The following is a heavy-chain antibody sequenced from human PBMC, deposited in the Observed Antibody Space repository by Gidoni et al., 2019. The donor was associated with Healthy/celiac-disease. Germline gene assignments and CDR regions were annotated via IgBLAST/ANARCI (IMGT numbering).Heavy chain of an antibody. Sequence: EVPLLESGGGLLQPGGSLRLSCTASGFTFSSYAMSWVRQAPGKGLEWVSSISGSGGSTYHADSVKGRFTIYRDNSKNTVYLQMNSLRADDTAVYYCAKAGGYSSSWAIDYWGQGTLVTVSS. CDR1: GFTFSSYA. CDR2: ISGSGGST. V-gene: IGHV3-23*01. CDR3: AKAGGYSSSWAIDY. D-gene: IGHD6-13*01. J-gene: IGHJ4*02.